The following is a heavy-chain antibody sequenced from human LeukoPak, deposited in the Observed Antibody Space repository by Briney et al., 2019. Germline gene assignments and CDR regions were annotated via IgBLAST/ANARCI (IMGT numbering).Heavy chain of an antibody. CDR1: GFTFSSYA. D-gene: IGHD6-19*01. CDR3: ATNPYRVVAVAAKDY. V-gene: IGHV3-23*01. Sequence: GGSLRLSCAASGFTFSSYAMSWVRQAPGKGLEWVSAISGGGGSTYYADSVKGRFTISRDNSKNTLYLQMNSLRAEDTAVYYCATNPYRVVAVAAKDYWGQGTLSPSPQ. J-gene: IGHJ4*02. CDR2: ISGGGGST.